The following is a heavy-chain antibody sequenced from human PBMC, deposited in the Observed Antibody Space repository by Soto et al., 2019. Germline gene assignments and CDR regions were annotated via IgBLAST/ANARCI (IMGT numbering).Heavy chain of an antibody. CDR3: ARTPYGDYAFYYYYMDV. D-gene: IGHD4-17*01. J-gene: IGHJ6*03. CDR1: GGSFSGYY. CDR2: INHSGST. Sequence: SETLSLTCAVYGGSFSGYYWSWIRQPPGKGLEWIGEINHSGSTNYNPSLKSRVTISVDTSKNQFSLKLSSVTAADMAVYYCARTPYGDYAFYYYYMDVWGKGTTVTVSS. V-gene: IGHV4-34*01.